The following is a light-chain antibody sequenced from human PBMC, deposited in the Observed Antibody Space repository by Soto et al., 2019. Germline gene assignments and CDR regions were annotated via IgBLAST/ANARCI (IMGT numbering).Light chain of an antibody. J-gene: IGKJ5*01. CDR2: DAS. V-gene: IGKV3-11*01. CDR3: QHRSNWIT. Sequence: EIVLTQYPCTLSLSPGERATLSCRASQSVSRYLAWYQQKPGQAPRLVIYDASYRATGIPARFSGSGSGTDFTLTISSLEPEDFAVYYCQHRSNWITFGQGTRL. CDR1: QSVSRY.